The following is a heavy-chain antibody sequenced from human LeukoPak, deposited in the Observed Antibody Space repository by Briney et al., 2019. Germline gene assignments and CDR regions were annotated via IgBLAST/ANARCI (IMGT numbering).Heavy chain of an antibody. CDR3: ARVIAVARTPFDY. V-gene: IGHV3-7*01. CDR1: GFTFSSYW. J-gene: IGHJ4*02. Sequence: GGSLRLSCAASGFTFSSYWMSWVRQAPGKGLEWVANIKQDGSEKYYVDSVKGRFTISRDNAKNSLYPQMNSLRAEDTAVYYCARVIAVARTPFDYWGQGTLVTVSS. CDR2: IKQDGSEK. D-gene: IGHD6-19*01.